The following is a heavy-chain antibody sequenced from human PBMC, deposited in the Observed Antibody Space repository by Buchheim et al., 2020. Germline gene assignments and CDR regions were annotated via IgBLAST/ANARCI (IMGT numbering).Heavy chain of an antibody. CDR3: AHWGNSGPPLDDYYYYGMDV. V-gene: IGHV2-5*02. J-gene: IGHJ6*02. D-gene: IGHD4-23*01. Sequence: QITLKESGPTLVKPTQTLTLTCTFSGFSLSTSGVGVGWIRQPPGKALEWLALIYWDDDKRYSPSLKNRLAITKDTSKNQVVLTMTNMDPVDTATYYCAHWGNSGPPLDDYYYYGMDVWGQGTT. CDR1: GFSLSTSGVG. CDR2: IYWDDDK.